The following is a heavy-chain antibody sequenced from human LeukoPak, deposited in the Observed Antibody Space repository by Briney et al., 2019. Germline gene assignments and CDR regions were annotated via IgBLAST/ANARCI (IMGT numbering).Heavy chain of an antibody. CDR3: ARRTDY. D-gene: IGHD1-14*01. Sequence: SETLSLTCTVSGGSISSSSYYWGWVRQPPGKGLESSGSIYYSGSTYYNPSLKSRVTISVDTSKNQFSLKLSSVTAADTAVYYCARRTDYWGQGTLVTVSS. V-gene: IGHV4-39*01. J-gene: IGHJ4*02. CDR2: IYYSGST. CDR1: GGSISSSSYY.